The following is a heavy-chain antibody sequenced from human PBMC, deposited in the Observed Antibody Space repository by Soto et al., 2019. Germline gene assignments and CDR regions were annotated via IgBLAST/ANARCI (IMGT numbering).Heavy chain of an antibody. J-gene: IGHJ6*02. CDR2: IIPIFGTA. CDR1: GGTFSSYA. V-gene: IGHV1-69*13. D-gene: IGHD1-26*01. Sequence: SVKVSCKASGGTFSSYAISWVRQAPGQGLEWMGGIIPIFGTANYAQKFQGRVTITADESTSTAYMELSSLRSEDTAVYYCARDQGGATSYYYYYGMDVWGQGTTVTVSS. CDR3: ARDQGGATSYYYYYGMDV.